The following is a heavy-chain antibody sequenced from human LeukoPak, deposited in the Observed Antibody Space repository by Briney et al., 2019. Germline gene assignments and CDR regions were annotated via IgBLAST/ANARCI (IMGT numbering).Heavy chain of an antibody. V-gene: IGHV4-34*01. Sequence: SETLSLTCAVYGGSFSGYYWSWIRQPPGKGLEWIGYIYHSGSTYYNPSLKSRVTISVDRSKNQFSLKLSSVTAADTAVYYCARGTAFDIWGQGTMVTVSS. CDR1: GGSFSGYY. CDR2: IYHSGST. CDR3: ARGTAFDI. J-gene: IGHJ3*02.